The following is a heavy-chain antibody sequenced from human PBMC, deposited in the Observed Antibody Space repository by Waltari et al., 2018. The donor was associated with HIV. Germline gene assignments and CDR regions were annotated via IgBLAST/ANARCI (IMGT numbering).Heavy chain of an antibody. Sequence: EVQLVESGGGLVQPGRSLRLSCAASGFTFDDYVMHWVRQAPGKGLEWVSGISWNSGSIGYADSVKGRFTISRDNAKNSLYLQMNSLRADDTALYYCAKGQTLYWYFDLWGRGTLVTVSS. J-gene: IGHJ2*01. CDR3: AKGQTLYWYFDL. V-gene: IGHV3-9*01. CDR1: GFTFDDYV. CDR2: ISWNSGSI.